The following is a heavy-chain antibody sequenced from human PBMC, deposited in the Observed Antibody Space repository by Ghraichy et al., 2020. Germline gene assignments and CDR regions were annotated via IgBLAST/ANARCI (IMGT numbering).Heavy chain of an antibody. J-gene: IGHJ6*02. CDR3: ARGGYLQWDDYYYGMDV. CDR2: INPSGGST. D-gene: IGHD1-26*01. CDR1: GYTFTSYY. Sequence: ASVKVSCKASGYTFTSYYMHWVRQAPGQGLEWMGIINPSGGSTSYAQKFQGRVTMTRDTSTSTVYMELSSLRSEDTAVYYCARGGYLQWDDYYYGMDVWGQGTTVTVSS. V-gene: IGHV1-46*01.